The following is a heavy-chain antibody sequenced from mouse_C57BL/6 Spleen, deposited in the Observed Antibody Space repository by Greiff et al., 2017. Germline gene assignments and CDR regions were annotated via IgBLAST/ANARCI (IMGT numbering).Heavy chain of an antibody. CDR2: IDPEDGET. D-gene: IGHD1-1*01. V-gene: IGHV14-2*01. J-gene: IGHJ1*03. CDR3: ASGLYYYGSRGDWYFDV. CDR1: GFNIKDYY. Sequence: VQLQQSGAELVKPGASVKLSCTASGFNIKDYYMHWVKQRTEQGLEWIGRIDPEDGETKYAPKFQGQATITADTSSNTAYLQLSSLTSEDTAVYYCASGLYYYGSRGDWYFDVWGTGTTVTVSS.